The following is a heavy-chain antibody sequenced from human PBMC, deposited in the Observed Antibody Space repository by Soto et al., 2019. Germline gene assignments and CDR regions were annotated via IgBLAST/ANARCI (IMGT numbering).Heavy chain of an antibody. Sequence: SVKVSCKASGGTFSSYTISWVRQAPGQGLEWMGRIIPILGIANYAQKFQGRVTITADKSTSTAYMELRSLRSDDTAVYYCARVGGGYSYGSWYYYYGMDVWGQGATVTVSS. J-gene: IGHJ6*02. CDR1: GGTFSSYT. D-gene: IGHD5-18*01. CDR3: ARVGGGYSYGSWYYYYGMDV. V-gene: IGHV1-69*02. CDR2: IIPILGIA.